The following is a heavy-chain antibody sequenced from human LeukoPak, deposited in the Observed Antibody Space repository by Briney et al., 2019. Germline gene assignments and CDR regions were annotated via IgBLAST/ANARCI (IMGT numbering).Heavy chain of an antibody. CDR1: GFSLRSPGRY. Sequence: KKSGPALVKPTQTLTLTCTFSGFSLRSPGRYVNWIRQPPGKALEWLARIAWDDTTDYNTSLKTRLTISKDTSTNQVVLTMTNMDPADTATYFCARTPRMYLYYFDYWGQGTQVTVSS. CDR3: ARTPRMYLYYFDY. CDR2: IAWDDTT. V-gene: IGHV2-70*11. D-gene: IGHD2-8*01. J-gene: IGHJ4*02.